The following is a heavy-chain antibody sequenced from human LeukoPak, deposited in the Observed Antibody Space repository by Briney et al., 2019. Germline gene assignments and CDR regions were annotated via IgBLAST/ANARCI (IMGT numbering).Heavy chain of an antibody. CDR2: ISDTGGST. CDR3: AKRGTVTTFGHSDY. D-gene: IGHD4-17*01. V-gene: IGHV3-23*01. CDR1: GFTFSSYA. J-gene: IGHJ4*02. Sequence: PGGSLRLSCAASGFTFSSYAMSWVRQAPGKGLEWVSVISDTGGSTYYAETVKGRFTISRDNSKSTLYLQMNSLRAEDTAVYYCAKRGTVTTFGHSDYWGQGTLVTVSS.